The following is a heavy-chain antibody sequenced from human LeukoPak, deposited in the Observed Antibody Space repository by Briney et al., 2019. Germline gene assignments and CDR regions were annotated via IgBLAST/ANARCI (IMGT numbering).Heavy chain of an antibody. V-gene: IGHV3-73*01. CDR2: IRSKANTYAT. Sequence: GGSLRLSCVVSGFTFSGSAMHWVLQASGKGLEWVGRIRSKANTYATAYAESVKGRFTISRDDSKNTAYLQMNSLKTEDTAVYYCTRDRWGGGYSSRGMDVWGKGTTVTISS. D-gene: IGHD5-12*01. CDR3: TRDRWGGGYSSRGMDV. CDR1: GFTFSGSA. J-gene: IGHJ6*04.